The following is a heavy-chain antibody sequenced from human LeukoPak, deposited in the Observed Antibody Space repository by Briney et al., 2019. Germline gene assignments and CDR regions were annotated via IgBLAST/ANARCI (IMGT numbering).Heavy chain of an antibody. CDR2: IFHSGST. V-gene: IGHV4-39*01. CDR1: GDSIFSTTYY. CDR3: ARLYQGKRPPDY. J-gene: IGHJ4*02. D-gene: IGHD6-25*01. Sequence: SETLSLTCTVSGDSIFSTTYYWGWIRQPPGKGLEWIGSIFHSGSTYYNPSVKSRVTISVDTSKNQLSLRLRSVTAADTAVYYCARLYQGKRPPDYWGQGTLVTVSS.